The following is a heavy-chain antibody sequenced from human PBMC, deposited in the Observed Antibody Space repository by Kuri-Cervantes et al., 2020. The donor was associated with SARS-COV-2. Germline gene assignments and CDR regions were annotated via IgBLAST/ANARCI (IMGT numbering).Heavy chain of an antibody. CDR1: GGSISSGDYY. CDR3: ARDVTYYDFWSGRLGGAFDI. D-gene: IGHD3-3*01. V-gene: IGHV4-30-4*02. Sequence: SETLSLTCSVSGGSISSGDYYWSWIRQPPGKGLEWIGYISFSGDTYSSPSLKSRLTISVDTSKNQFSLKLNSVTAADTAVYYCARDVTYYDFWSGRLGGAFDIWGQGTMVTVSS. J-gene: IGHJ3*02. CDR2: ISFSGDT.